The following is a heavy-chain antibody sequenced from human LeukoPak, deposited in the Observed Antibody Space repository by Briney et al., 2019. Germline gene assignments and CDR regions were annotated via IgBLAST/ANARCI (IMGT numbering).Heavy chain of an antibody. CDR3: ARDRQLAGIDACLQNYYYYYMDV. D-gene: IGHD3-16*01. V-gene: IGHV3-21*01. CDR1: GFTFSSYS. Sequence: GGSLRLSCAASGFTFSSYSMNWVRQAPGKGLEWVSSISSSSSYIYYADSVKGQFTISRDNAKNSLYLQMNSLRAEDTAVYYCARDRQLAGIDACLQNYYYYYMDVWGKGTTVTVSS. CDR2: ISSSSSYI. J-gene: IGHJ6*03.